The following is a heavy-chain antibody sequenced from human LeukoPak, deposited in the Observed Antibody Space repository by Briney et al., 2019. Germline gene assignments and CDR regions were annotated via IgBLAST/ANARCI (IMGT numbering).Heavy chain of an antibody. J-gene: IGHJ4*02. CDR1: GYTFINNW. CDR2: INPTGTVT. D-gene: IGHD6-19*01. V-gene: IGHV1-46*01. Sequence: GASVKVSCKASGYTFINNWMHWVRQAPGQGLEWIGLINPTGTVTLYAQKFQGRVTMTRDMSTSTDYMELSSLRSEDTAVYYCARFAVHRRITVPGQFGLDYWGQGTLVSVSS. CDR3: ARFAVHRRITVPGQFGLDY.